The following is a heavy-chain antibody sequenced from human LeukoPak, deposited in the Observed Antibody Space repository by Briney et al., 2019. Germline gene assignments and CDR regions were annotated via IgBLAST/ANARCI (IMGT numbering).Heavy chain of an antibody. CDR2: IKQDGSEK. J-gene: IGHJ4*02. V-gene: IGHV3-7*04. CDR1: GFTFSSYW. Sequence: GGSLRLSCAASGFTFSSYWMSWVRQAPGKGLEWVGNIKQDGSEKYYVDSVKGRFTISRDNAKNSLYLQMNSWRAEDTAVYYCAGDDYYDSSGYYGSSVYWGQGTLVTVPS. D-gene: IGHD3-22*01. CDR3: AGDDYYDSSGYYGSSVY.